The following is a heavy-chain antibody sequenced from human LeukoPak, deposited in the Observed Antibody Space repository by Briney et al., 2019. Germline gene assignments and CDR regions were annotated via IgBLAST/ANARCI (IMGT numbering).Heavy chain of an antibody. D-gene: IGHD5-12*01. CDR3: AKQPPRYSGYDLYYFDY. J-gene: IGHJ4*02. CDR2: ISGSGGSP. V-gene: IGHV3-23*01. Sequence: GGSLRLSCAASGFTFSSYAMSLVRQAPGKGLEWVSAISGSGGSPYYADSVKGRFTISRDNSKNTLYLQMNSLRAEDTAVYYCAKQPPRYSGYDLYYFDYWGQGTLVTVSS. CDR1: GFTFSSYA.